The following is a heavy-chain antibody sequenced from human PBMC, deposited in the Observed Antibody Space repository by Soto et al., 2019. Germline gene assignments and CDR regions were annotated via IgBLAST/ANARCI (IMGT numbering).Heavy chain of an antibody. CDR1: GFTFSSYA. J-gene: IGHJ6*03. Sequence: GGSLRLSCAASGFTFSSYAMSWVRQAPGKGLEWVSAISGSGGSTYYADSVKGRFTISRDNSKNTLYLQMNSLRAEDTAVYYCATGVVGYYYYMDVWGKGTTVTVSS. CDR2: ISGSGGST. CDR3: ATGVVGYYYYMDV. V-gene: IGHV3-23*01. D-gene: IGHD3-3*01.